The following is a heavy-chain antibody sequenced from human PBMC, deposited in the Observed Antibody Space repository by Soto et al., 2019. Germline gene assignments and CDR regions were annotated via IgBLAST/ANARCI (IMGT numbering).Heavy chain of an antibody. D-gene: IGHD3-9*01. CDR2: IYYSGST. J-gene: IGHJ5*02. CDR3: ASSRMRYFDWLKGYYWFDP. V-gene: IGHV4-59*01. Sequence: SETLSLICTVSGGSIISYYWSWIRQPPGKGLEWIGYIYYSGSTNYNPSLKSRVTISVDTSKNQFSLKLSSVTAADTAVYYCASSRMRYFDWLKGYYWFDPWGQGTLVTVSS. CDR1: GGSIISYY.